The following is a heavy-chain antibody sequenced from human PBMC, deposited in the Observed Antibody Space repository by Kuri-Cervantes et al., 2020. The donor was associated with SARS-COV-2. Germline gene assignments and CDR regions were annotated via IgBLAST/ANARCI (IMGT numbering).Heavy chain of an antibody. D-gene: IGHD1-26*01. CDR3: ARDNSGSNEGYYFDY. CDR2: IIPIFGTA. J-gene: IGHJ4*02. Sequence: SVKVSCKASGGTFSSYAISWVRQAPGQGLEWMGGIIPIFGTANYAQKFQGRVTITTDESTSTAYMELSSLRSEDTAVYYCARDNSGSNEGYYFDYWGQGTLVTVSS. CDR1: GGTFSSYA. V-gene: IGHV1-69*05.